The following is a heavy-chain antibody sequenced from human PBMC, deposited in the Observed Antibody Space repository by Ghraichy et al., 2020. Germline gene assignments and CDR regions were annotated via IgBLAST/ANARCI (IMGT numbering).Heavy chain of an antibody. D-gene: IGHD2-15*01. CDR1: GYTFTNYG. CDR3: ARGGWSHQIYYYYGMDI. CDR2: ISGHDVNR. J-gene: IGHJ6*02. Sequence: ASGKVSCKASGYTFTNYGINWVRQAPGQGLEWMGWISGHDVNRKYAQKFQGRVTMTTDTATTTAYMELRSLRSDDTALYYCARGGWSHQIYYYYGMDIWGQGTTVTVSS. V-gene: IGHV1-18*01.